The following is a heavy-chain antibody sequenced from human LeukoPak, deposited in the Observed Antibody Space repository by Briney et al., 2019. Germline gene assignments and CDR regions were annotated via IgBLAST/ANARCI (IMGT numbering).Heavy chain of an antibody. D-gene: IGHD3-10*01. CDR3: ARVGLITMVRGDNWFDP. J-gene: IGHJ5*02. CDR2: INPNSGGT. CDR1: GYTFTGYY. V-gene: IGHV1-2*02. Sequence: ASVKVSCKASGYTFTGYYMHWVRQAPGQGLVWMGWINPNSGGTNYAQKSQGRVTMTRDTSISTAYMELSRLRSDDTAVYYCARVGLITMVRGDNWFDPWGQGTLVTVSS.